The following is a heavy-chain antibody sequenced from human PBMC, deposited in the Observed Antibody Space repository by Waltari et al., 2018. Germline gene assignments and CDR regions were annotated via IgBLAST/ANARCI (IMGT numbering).Heavy chain of an antibody. Sequence: QVQLVESGGGLVKPGGSLRLSCAASGFPFSDYYMNWHRQAPGKGLEWVSYISSSGSTIYYADSVKGRFTISRDNAKNSLYLQMNSLRAEDTAVYYCASRRSSSRKGYYYYYMDVWGKGTTVTISS. D-gene: IGHD6-6*01. CDR3: ASRRSSSRKGYYYYYMDV. CDR1: GFPFSDYY. CDR2: ISSSGSTI. J-gene: IGHJ6*03. V-gene: IGHV3-11*04.